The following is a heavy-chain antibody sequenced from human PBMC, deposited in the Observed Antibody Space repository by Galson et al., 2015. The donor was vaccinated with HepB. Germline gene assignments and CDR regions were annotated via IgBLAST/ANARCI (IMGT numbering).Heavy chain of an antibody. CDR1: GFTFSYYG. D-gene: IGHD6-19*01. CDR2: MSYDGNYK. Sequence: LRLSCATSGFTFSYYGMHWVRQAPGKGLEWVAGMSYDGNYKHYADSVKGRFTISRDNSKDTLYLQMNSLRPDDTAMYYCVKDLGVGAVADRFTSWGQGTLVTVSS. J-gene: IGHJ5*02. CDR3: VKDLGVGAVADRFTS. V-gene: IGHV3-30*18.